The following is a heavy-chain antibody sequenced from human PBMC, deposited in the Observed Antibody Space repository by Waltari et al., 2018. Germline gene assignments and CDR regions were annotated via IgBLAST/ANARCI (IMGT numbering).Heavy chain of an antibody. CDR1: GYTFTSYA. CDR2: INAGNGNT. D-gene: IGHD2-2*01. Sequence: QVQLVQSGAEVKKPGASVKVSCKASGYTFTSYAMHWVRQAPGQRLEWMGWINAGNGNTKYSQKFQGRVTITRDTSASTAYMELSSLRSEDTAVYYCARLRGGVPAKLNYFDYWGQGTLVTVSS. J-gene: IGHJ4*02. V-gene: IGHV1-3*01. CDR3: ARLRGGVPAKLNYFDY.